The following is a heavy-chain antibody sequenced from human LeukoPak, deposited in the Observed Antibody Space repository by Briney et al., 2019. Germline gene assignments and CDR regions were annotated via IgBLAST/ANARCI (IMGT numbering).Heavy chain of an antibody. J-gene: IGHJ4*02. D-gene: IGHD6-19*01. CDR2: FDPEDGET. Sequence: KXSCKVSGYTLTELSMHWVRQAPGKGLEWMGGFDPEDGETIYAQKFQGRVTMTEDTSTDTAYMELSSLRSEDTAVYYCATDRQWLVRGGSYFDYWGQGTLVTVSS. V-gene: IGHV1-24*01. CDR3: ATDRQWLVRGGSYFDY. CDR1: GYTLTELS.